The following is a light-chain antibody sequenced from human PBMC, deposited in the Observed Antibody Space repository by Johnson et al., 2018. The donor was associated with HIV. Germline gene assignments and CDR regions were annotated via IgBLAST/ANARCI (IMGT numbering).Light chain of an antibody. V-gene: IGLV1-51*02. CDR3: GTWDTSVLAVGV. CDR1: SSNIGNNY. Sequence: QSVLTQPPSVSAAPGQKVTISCSGSSSNIGNNYVSWYQQLPGTAPKLLIYENNKRTSGIPDRFSGSKSGTSATLGITGLQNGDEADYYCGTWDTSVLAVGVFGTGTKVTVL. CDR2: ENN. J-gene: IGLJ1*01.